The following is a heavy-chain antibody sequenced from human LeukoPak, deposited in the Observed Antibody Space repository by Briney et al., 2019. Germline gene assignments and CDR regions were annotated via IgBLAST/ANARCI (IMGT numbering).Heavy chain of an antibody. V-gene: IGHV5-51*01. Sequence: GESLKISCKGSGYSFTSYWIGWVRQMPGKGLEWMGIIYPGDSDTRYSPSFQGQVTISADKSISTAYLQWSSLKASDTAMYFCARQGGTYYGSGSYYKSPFDYWGQGTLVTVSS. CDR3: ARQGGTYYGSGSYYKSPFDY. J-gene: IGHJ4*02. CDR2: IYPGDSDT. CDR1: GYSFTSYW. D-gene: IGHD3-10*01.